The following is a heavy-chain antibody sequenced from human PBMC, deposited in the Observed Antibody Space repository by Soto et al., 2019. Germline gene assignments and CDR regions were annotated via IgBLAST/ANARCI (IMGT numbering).Heavy chain of an antibody. V-gene: IGHV3-33*01. J-gene: IGHJ4*02. CDR2: IWYDGSNK. D-gene: IGHD3-3*01. CDR3: ASAGRFLEWLYFDY. Sequence: PGGSLRLSCAASGFTFSSYGMHWVRQAPGKGLECVAVIWYDGSNKYYADSVKGRFTISRDNSKNTLYLQMNSLRAEDTAVYYCASAGRFLEWLYFDYWGQGTLVTVSS. CDR1: GFTFSSYG.